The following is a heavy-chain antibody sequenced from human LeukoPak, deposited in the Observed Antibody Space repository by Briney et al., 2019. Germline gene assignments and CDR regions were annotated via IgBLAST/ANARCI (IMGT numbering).Heavy chain of an antibody. J-gene: IGHJ4*02. CDR3: ARDSVRYCSGGSCAASDY. D-gene: IGHD2-15*01. CDR1: GGSFSGYY. V-gene: IGHV4-34*01. CDR2: INHSGST. Sequence: SETLSLTCAVCGGSFSGYYWSWIRQPPGKGLEWIGEINHSGSTNYNPSLKSRVTISVDTSKNQFSLKLSSVTAADTAVYYCARDSVRYCSGGSCAASDYWGQGTLVTVSS.